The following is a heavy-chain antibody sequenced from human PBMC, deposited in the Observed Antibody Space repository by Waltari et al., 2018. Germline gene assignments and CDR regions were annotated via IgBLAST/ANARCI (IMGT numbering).Heavy chain of an antibody. V-gene: IGHV4-34*01. CDR2: ITHSGST. D-gene: IGHD2-21*01. CDR3: ARRGYCGIDCYSNYFDF. CDR1: GGSFNFYY. J-gene: IGHJ4*02. Sequence: QVLLQQWGAGLLKPSETLSLTCAVYGGSFNFYYWSWIRQPPGEGLEWIGEITHSGSTNYNPSLKSRVSISVDTPNNQFSLKLTSVTAADTAAYYCARRGYCGIDCYSNYFDFLGQGTLVTVSS.